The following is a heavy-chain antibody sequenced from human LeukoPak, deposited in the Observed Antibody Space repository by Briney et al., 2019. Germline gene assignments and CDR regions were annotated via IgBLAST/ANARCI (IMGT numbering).Heavy chain of an antibody. Sequence: ASVKVSCKASGYTFTSHDINWVRQATGQGLEWMGWMNPNSGNTGYAQKFQGRVTMTRNTSISTAYMELSSLRSEDTAVYYCARDRHLSGSRSTGAPDYWGQGTLVTVSS. CDR1: GYTFTSHD. D-gene: IGHD6-19*01. V-gene: IGHV1-8*01. J-gene: IGHJ4*02. CDR2: MNPNSGNT. CDR3: ARDRHLSGSRSTGAPDY.